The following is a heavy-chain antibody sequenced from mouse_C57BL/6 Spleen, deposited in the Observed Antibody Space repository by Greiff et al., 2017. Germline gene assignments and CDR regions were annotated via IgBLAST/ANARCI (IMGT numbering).Heavy chain of an antibody. Sequence: EVMLVESEGGLVQPGSSMKLSCTASGFTFSDYYMAWVRQVPEKGLEWVANINYDGSSTYYLDSLKSRFIISRDNAKNILYLQMSSLKSEDTATYYCARALSHYYGSRDWYFDVWGTGTTVTVSS. CDR1: GFTFSDYY. J-gene: IGHJ1*03. V-gene: IGHV5-16*01. CDR2: INYDGSST. CDR3: ARALSHYYGSRDWYFDV. D-gene: IGHD1-1*01.